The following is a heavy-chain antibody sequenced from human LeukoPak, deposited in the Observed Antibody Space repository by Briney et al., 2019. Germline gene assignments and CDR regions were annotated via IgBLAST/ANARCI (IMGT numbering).Heavy chain of an antibody. CDR2: IYWDDDK. V-gene: IGHV2-5*02. J-gene: IGHJ4*02. Sequence: ESGPTLVNPTQTLTLTCTFSGFSLRKNGVGVGWIRQPPGKALEWLALIYWDDDKRYSPSLKRRLTITADTSKNQVVLTMTNMDPVDTATYYCAHLDHIEFEGGRFDSWGQGTLVTVSS. CDR1: GFSLRKNGVG. CDR3: AHLDHIEFEGGRFDS. D-gene: IGHD3-16*01.